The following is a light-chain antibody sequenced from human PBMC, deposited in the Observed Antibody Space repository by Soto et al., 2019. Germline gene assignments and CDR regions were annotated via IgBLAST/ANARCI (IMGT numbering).Light chain of an antibody. CDR2: GAS. Sequence: ETVLTQSPGTLSLSPGERAILSCRASQSVSSTYLAWYQQKPGQAPRLLIYGASSRATGIPDRFSGSGSGTEFTLTISSLQSEDFAVYYCQQYNNWPSWTFGQGTKVDIK. V-gene: IGKV3-20*01. CDR1: QSVSSTY. J-gene: IGKJ1*01. CDR3: QQYNNWPSWT.